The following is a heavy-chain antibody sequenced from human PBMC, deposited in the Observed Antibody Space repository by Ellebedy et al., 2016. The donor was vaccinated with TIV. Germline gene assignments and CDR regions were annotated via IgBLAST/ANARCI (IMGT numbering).Heavy chain of an antibody. CDR3: PKGQRVVTAPFDY. Sequence: GESLKISCAASGFTFSSYAMTWVRQAPGKGLEWVSAITYSGGTTYYADSVKGRFTISRDNSKNTLYLQMNSLRAEDTAVYYCPKGQRVVTAPFDYWGHGTLVTVSS. J-gene: IGHJ4*01. CDR1: GFTFSSYA. D-gene: IGHD2-21*02. V-gene: IGHV3-23*01. CDR2: ITYSGGTT.